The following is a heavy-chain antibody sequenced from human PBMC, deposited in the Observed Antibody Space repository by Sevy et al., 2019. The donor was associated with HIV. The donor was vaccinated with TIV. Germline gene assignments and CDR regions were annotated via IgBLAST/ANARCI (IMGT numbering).Heavy chain of an antibody. J-gene: IGHJ4*02. CDR3: ARGYYYGSGSYYPPDY. Sequence: ASVKVSCKAPGGSFSNFAYMWVRQAPGQGLEWMGMIIPIFGAPNYAQKFQDRVTITADESTNTAYMELSSLISDDTAVYYCARGYYYGSGSYYPPDYWGQGTLVTVSS. CDR2: IIPIFGAP. D-gene: IGHD3-10*01. CDR1: GGSFSNFA. V-gene: IGHV1-69*13.